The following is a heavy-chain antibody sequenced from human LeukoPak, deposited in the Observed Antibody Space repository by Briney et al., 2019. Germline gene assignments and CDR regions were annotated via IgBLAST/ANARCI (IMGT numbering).Heavy chain of an antibody. J-gene: IGHJ4*02. CDR3: AKAPMEDSWYIHFDY. D-gene: IGHD6-13*01. Sequence: PGGSLRLSCAASGFTFNNFALHWVRQAPGKGLEYVSTISSNGDTTYYANSVKGRFTISRDNSKNTLYLQFNSLRAEDTAIYYCAKAPMEDSWYIHFDYWGQGTLVTVSS. CDR1: GFTFNNFA. V-gene: IGHV3-64*01. CDR2: ISSNGDTT.